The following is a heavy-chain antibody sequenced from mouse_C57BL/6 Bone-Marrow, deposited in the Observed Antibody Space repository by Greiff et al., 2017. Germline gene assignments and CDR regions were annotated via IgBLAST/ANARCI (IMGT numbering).Heavy chain of an antibody. V-gene: IGHV1-15*01. CDR1: GYTFTDYE. Sequence: VQLQESGAELVRPGASVTLSCKASGYTFTDYEMHWVTQTPVPGLEWIGAIDPETGGTAYNQKFKGKAILTADKSSSTAYMELRSRTSEDSAVYYGTNYGNSAWLAYWGQGTLVTVSA. D-gene: IGHD2-1*01. CDR3: TNYGNSAWLAY. J-gene: IGHJ3*01. CDR2: IDPETGGT.